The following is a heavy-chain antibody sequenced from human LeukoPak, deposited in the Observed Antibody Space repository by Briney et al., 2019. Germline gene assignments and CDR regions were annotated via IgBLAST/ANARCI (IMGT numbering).Heavy chain of an antibody. D-gene: IGHD4-17*01. V-gene: IGHV1-69*04. CDR1: GGIFSSYA. CDR2: IIPILGIA. J-gene: IGHJ4*02. Sequence: ASVQVSCKASGGIFSSYAISCVRQPAGQGLEWMGRIIPILGIANYAQKFQGRVTITADKSTSTAYMELSSLRSEDTAVYYCARDPPGWAMAYGDYLGYWGQGTLVTVSS. CDR3: ARDPPGWAMAYGDYLGY.